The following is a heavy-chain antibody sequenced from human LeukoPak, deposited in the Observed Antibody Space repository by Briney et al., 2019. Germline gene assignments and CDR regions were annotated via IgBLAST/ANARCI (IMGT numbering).Heavy chain of an antibody. J-gene: IGHJ3*02. D-gene: IGHD3-22*01. Sequence: PGVSLTLSCAASRFTFSSYWMIRLRPAPGQGREGVANIKQDGSEKYCVDSVKGRFTISRDNAKNSLYLQMNSLRAEDTAVYYGARDGIDYYYDSSGYLDIWGQGTMVTVSS. V-gene: IGHV3-7*01. CDR2: IKQDGSEK. CDR3: ARDGIDYYYDSSGYLDI. CDR1: RFTFSSYW.